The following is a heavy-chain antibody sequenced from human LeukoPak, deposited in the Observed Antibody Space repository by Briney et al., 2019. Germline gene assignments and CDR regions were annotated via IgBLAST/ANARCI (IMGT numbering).Heavy chain of an antibody. CDR2: IYHSGST. J-gene: IGHJ3*02. CDR1: GGSISSGGYS. V-gene: IGHV4-30-2*01. CDR3: ATAPGRLWSSDDDAFDI. D-gene: IGHD5-18*01. Sequence: SETLSLTCAGSGGSISSGGYSWSWIRQPPGKGLEWIGYIYHSGSTYYNPSLKSRVTISVDRSKNQFSLKLSSVTAAATAVYYRATAPGRLWSSDDDAFDIWGQGTMVTVSS.